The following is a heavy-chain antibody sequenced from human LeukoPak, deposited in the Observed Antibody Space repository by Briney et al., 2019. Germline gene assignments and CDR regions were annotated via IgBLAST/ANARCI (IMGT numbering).Heavy chain of an antibody. Sequence: SETLSLTCTVSGGSISSGDYYWSWIRQPPGKGLEWIGYIYYSGSTYYNPSLKSRVTISVDTSKNQFSLKLSSVTAADTAVYYCARDRITMVRGVINGMDVWGQGTTVTVSS. D-gene: IGHD3-10*01. J-gene: IGHJ6*02. CDR2: IYYSGST. CDR1: GGSISSGDYY. V-gene: IGHV4-30-4*01. CDR3: ARDRITMVRGVINGMDV.